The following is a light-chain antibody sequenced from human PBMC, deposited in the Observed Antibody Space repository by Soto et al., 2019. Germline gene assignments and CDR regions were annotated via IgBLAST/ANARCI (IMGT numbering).Light chain of an antibody. CDR3: QQYYNWWT. CDR2: GAS. CDR1: QSVSNN. V-gene: IGKV3-15*01. Sequence: EIVMTQSPATVSVSPGERATLSCRASQSVSNNLAWYQKKPCQAPRLLIYGASTRDTGIPARFSGSRSGTDFTLTISSLKSADVAFYYCQQYYNWWTLGHGTRVDLK. J-gene: IGKJ1*01.